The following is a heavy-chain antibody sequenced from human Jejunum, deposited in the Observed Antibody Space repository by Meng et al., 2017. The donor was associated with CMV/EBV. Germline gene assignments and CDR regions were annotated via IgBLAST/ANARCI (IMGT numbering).Heavy chain of an antibody. V-gene: IGHV4-30-2*01. Sequence: CAVSGDSISRGGYSWPWIRQPPGKGLEWIGDMFHGGRTSYNPSLESRVSISIDGSKNQFSLRLTSVTAADTAVYYCARVEYSGSYFDHWGRGTLVTVSS. CDR2: MFHGGRT. J-gene: IGHJ4*02. D-gene: IGHD1-26*01. CDR3: ARVEYSGSYFDH. CDR1: GDSISRGGYS.